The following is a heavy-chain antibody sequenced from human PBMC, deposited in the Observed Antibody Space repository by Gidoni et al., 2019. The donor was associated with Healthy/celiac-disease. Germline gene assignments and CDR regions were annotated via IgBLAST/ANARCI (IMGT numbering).Heavy chain of an antibody. D-gene: IGHD2-15*01. CDR3: ARPLGYCSGGSCFNWFDP. J-gene: IGHJ5*02. CDR1: GDSISSSSYY. V-gene: IGHV4-39*01. CDR2: IYYSVST. Sequence: QLQLPESGPGLVKPSETLSLTCTVSGDSISSSSYYWGWIRQPPGKGLEWIGSIYYSVSTYYNPSLKSRVTISVDTSKNQFSLKLSSVTAADTAVYYCARPLGYCSGGSCFNWFDPWGQGTLVTVSS.